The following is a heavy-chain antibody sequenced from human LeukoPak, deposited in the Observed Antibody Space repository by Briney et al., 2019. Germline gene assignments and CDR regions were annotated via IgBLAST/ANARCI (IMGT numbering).Heavy chain of an antibody. V-gene: IGHV3-30*02. D-gene: IGHD3-10*01. Sequence: PGGSLRLSCAASGFTFSNYGLHWVRQAPGKGLEWVAFIRYDGSDKYYADSVKGRFTISRDNSKNTLYLQMNSLRAEDTAVYYCAKDRLWFGELLPRGGMDVWGQGTTVTVSS. CDR1: GFTFSNYG. CDR2: IRYDGSDK. CDR3: AKDRLWFGELLPRGGMDV. J-gene: IGHJ6*02.